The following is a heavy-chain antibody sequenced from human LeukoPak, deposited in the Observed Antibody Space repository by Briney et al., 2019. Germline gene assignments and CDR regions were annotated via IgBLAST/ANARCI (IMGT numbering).Heavy chain of an antibody. V-gene: IGHV4-59*01. CDR2: IHYSGYT. Sequence: SETLSLTCTVSGGSISSYYWSWIRQPPGKRLEWIGFIHYSGYTNYNPSLKSRVTISLDTSKNHFSLKLSSVTAADTAVYYCARDRSGYFDSSGYYVGYFDLWDRGTLVTVSS. CDR1: GGSISSYY. J-gene: IGHJ2*01. CDR3: ARDRSGYFDSSGYYVGYFDL. D-gene: IGHD3-22*01.